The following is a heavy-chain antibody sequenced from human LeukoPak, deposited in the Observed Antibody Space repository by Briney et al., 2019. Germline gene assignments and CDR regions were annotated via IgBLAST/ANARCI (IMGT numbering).Heavy chain of an antibody. D-gene: IGHD3-22*01. CDR1: GGSVSSYY. J-gene: IGHJ4*02. Sequence: SETLSLTCTVSGGSVSSYYWSWLRQPPGKGLEWIGYIYNSGSTNYNPSLKSRVTISVDTSKNQFSLKLSSMTAADTAVYYCARDPSGYFNYWGQGTLATVSS. CDR2: IYNSGST. V-gene: IGHV4-59*02. CDR3: ARDPSGYFNY.